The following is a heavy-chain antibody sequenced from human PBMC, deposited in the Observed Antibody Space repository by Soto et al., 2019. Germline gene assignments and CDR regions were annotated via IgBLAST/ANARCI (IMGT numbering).Heavy chain of an antibody. CDR2: ISTYNGKT. Sequence: QVKLVQSGAEVKKAGASVKVSCKASGYTFISYGIAWVRQAPGQGLEWMGWISTYNGKTNYAQKFQDRVTMTTDTSTSTAYMYVRSLRSDDTALYYCARAGYATSCVRILHTGVHGVEIDFWGQGTLVTVSS. J-gene: IGHJ4*02. CDR1: GYTFISYG. V-gene: IGHV1-18*01. D-gene: IGHD6-13*01. CDR3: ARAGYATSCVRILHTGVHGVEIDF.